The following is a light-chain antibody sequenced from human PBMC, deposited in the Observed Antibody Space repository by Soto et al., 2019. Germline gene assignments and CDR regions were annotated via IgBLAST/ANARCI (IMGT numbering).Light chain of an antibody. CDR1: HYIYSN. CDR2: RAS. Sequence: EIVLTQSPATLSVSAGERATLSCTASHYIYSNVAWFQQRPGQAPRLLIYRASTRATGTPARFSGSGSGTEFTLTITSLQSEDFALYYCQQYHNLWTFGQGTEVEIK. V-gene: IGKV3-15*01. J-gene: IGKJ1*01. CDR3: QQYHNLWT.